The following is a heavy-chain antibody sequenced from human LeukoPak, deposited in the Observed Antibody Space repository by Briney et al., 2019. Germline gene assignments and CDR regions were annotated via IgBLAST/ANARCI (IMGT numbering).Heavy chain of an antibody. CDR1: GFTFSSYG. D-gene: IGHD3-9*01. V-gene: IGHV3-30*02. Sequence: GGSLRLSCAASGFTFSSYGMHWVRQAPGKGLEWVAFIRYDGSNKYYADSVKGRFTISRDNSKNTLYLQMNSLRAEDTAVYYCAKAGGYFDWLIDYWGQGTLVTVSS. CDR3: AKAGGYFDWLIDY. J-gene: IGHJ4*02. CDR2: IRYDGSNK.